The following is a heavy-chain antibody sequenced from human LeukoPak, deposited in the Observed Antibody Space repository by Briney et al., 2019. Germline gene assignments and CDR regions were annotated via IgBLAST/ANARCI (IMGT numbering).Heavy chain of an antibody. J-gene: IGHJ6*03. CDR1: GYTFTSYD. CDR3: ARGPSFSNSLYYYYYYMDV. CDR2: MNPNSGNT. D-gene: IGHD4-11*01. Sequence: ASVKVSCKASGYTFTSYDINWVRQATGQGLEWMGWMNPNSGNTGYAQKLQGRVTMTTDTSTSTAYMELRSLRDDDTAVYFCARGPSFSNSLYYYYYYMDVWAKGTAVTVSS. V-gene: IGHV1-8*01.